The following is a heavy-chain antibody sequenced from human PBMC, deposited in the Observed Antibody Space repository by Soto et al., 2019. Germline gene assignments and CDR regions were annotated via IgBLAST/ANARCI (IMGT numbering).Heavy chain of an antibody. CDR3: ERETPTVTSFDY. CDR1: GFTFSSYS. Sequence: GGSLRLSCAASGFTFSSYSMNWVRQAPGKGLEWVSSISSSSSYIYYADSVKGRFTISRDNAKNSLYLQMTSLRAEDTAVFYCERETPTVTSFDYWGQGTLVTVSS. V-gene: IGHV3-21*01. CDR2: ISSSSSYI. J-gene: IGHJ4*02. D-gene: IGHD4-17*01.